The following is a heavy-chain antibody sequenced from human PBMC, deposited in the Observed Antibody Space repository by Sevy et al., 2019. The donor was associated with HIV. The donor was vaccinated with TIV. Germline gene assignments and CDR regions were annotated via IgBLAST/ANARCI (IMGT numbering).Heavy chain of an antibody. D-gene: IGHD3-10*01. CDR2: IKQDGSEK. CDR3: ARGTWFGELSGIFDY. J-gene: IGHJ4*02. Sequence: GGSLRLSCAASGFTFSSYWMSWVRQAPGKGLEWVANIKQDGSEKYYVDSVKGRFTISRDNAKNSLYLQMNSLRAEDTAVYYWARGTWFGELSGIFDYWGQGTLVTVSS. CDR1: GFTFSSYW. V-gene: IGHV3-7*01.